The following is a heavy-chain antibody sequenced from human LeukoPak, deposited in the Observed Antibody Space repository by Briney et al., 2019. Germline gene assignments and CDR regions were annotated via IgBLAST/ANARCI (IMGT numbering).Heavy chain of an antibody. CDR2: IRYDGSNK. V-gene: IGHV3-30*02. D-gene: IGHD3-10*01. CDR1: GFTFSSYG. J-gene: IGHJ4*02. CDR3: AKLGYGSGSYLPLDY. Sequence: PGGSLRLSCAASGFTFSSYGMHWVRQAPGKGLEWVAFIRYDGSNKYYADSVKGRFTISRDNSKNTLYLQMNSLRAEDTAVYYCAKLGYGSGSYLPLDYRGQGTLVTVSS.